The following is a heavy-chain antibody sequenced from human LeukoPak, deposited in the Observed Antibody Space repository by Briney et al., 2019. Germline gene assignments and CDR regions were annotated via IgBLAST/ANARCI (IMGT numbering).Heavy chain of an antibody. CDR2: ISSRSSYI. V-gene: IGHV3-21*05. CDR1: GFTFSSYE. CDR3: TRDWANWDFDY. Sequence: PGGSLRLSCAASGFTFSSYEMNWVRQAPGKGLEWVSYISSRSSYIYYADSVKGRFTISRDNAKNSLYLQVNSLRAEDTAVYYCTRDWANWDFDYWGQGTLVTVSS. D-gene: IGHD1-1*01. J-gene: IGHJ4*02.